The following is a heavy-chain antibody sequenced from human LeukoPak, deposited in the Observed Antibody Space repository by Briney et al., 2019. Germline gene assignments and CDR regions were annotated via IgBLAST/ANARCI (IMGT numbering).Heavy chain of an antibody. V-gene: IGHV4-34*01. D-gene: IGHD5-18*01. CDR1: GGSFCGTY. CDR3: ATAWGTAMVAYNCFDP. Sequence: SETLSLTSAVYGGSFCGTYWSWIRQPPGNELEWSGEINPSGSTNYIPSLKSRVTISVGTSKNQFSLKLSSVSAADTAVFCCATAWGTAMVAYNCFDPWGQGTLVTVSS. CDR2: INPSGST. J-gene: IGHJ5*02.